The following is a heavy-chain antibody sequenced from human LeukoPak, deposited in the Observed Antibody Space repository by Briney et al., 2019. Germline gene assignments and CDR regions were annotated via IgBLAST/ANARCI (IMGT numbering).Heavy chain of an antibody. D-gene: IGHD3-22*01. J-gene: IGHJ4*02. CDR2: ISGSGGST. CDR3: AKEGYYDSSGYYSSSPYYFDY. V-gene: IGHV3-23*01. Sequence: GGSLRLSCAASGFAFSSYAMSWVRQAPGKELEWVSAISGSGGSTYYADSVKGRFTISRDNSKNTLYLQMNSLRAEDTAVYYCAKEGYYDSSGYYSSSPYYFDYWGQGTLVTVSS. CDR1: GFAFSSYA.